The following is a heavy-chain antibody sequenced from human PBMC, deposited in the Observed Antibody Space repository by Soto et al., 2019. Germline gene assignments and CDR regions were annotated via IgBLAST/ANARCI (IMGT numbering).Heavy chain of an antibody. CDR2: IIPIFGTA. D-gene: IGHD3-22*01. Sequence: ASVKVCCKASGGTFSSYAISWVRQAPGQGLEWMGGIIPIFGTANYAQKFQGRVTITADESTSTAYMELSSLRSEDTAVYYCARDTPPLYYYDSSGLDYWGQGTLVTVSS. V-gene: IGHV1-69*13. CDR3: ARDTPPLYYYDSSGLDY. CDR1: GGTFSSYA. J-gene: IGHJ4*02.